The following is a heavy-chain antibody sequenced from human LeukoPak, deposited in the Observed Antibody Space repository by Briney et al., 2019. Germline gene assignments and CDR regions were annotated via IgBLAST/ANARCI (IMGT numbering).Heavy chain of an antibody. V-gene: IGHV3-23*01. CDR3: AKAPYNYEKINYYYYMDV. D-gene: IGHD5-18*01. CDR2: ISVSGGST. J-gene: IGHJ6*03. Sequence: PGGSLRLSCAASGFTFSNYAMSWVRQAPGKGLEWVSAISVSGGSTYYADSVTGRFTFSRDNSKNTLYLQMNSLRAEDTAVYYCAKAPYNYEKINYYYYMDVWGKGTTVTVSS. CDR1: GFTFSNYA.